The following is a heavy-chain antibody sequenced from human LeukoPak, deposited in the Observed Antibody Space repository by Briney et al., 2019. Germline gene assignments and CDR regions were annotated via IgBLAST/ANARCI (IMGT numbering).Heavy chain of an antibody. Sequence: GESLKISCKTSGYTFTSYWIGWVRQMPGKGLEWMGIIYPGDSDTRYSPSFQGQVTISADKSISTAYLQWSSLKASDTAMYYCARLREGRWLQLVPRYYFDYWGQGTLVTVSS. CDR1: GYTFTSYW. V-gene: IGHV5-51*01. CDR2: IYPGDSDT. CDR3: ARLREGRWLQLVPRYYFDY. J-gene: IGHJ4*02. D-gene: IGHD5-24*01.